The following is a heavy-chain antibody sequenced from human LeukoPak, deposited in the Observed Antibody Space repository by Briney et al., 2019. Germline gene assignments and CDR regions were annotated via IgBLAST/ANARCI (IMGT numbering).Heavy chain of an antibody. CDR2: IRSKANSHAT. J-gene: IGHJ4*02. D-gene: IGHD4-17*01. CDR3: TRQYGDSRGY. CDR1: GFTFSGSA. Sequence: PGGSLRLSCAASGFTFSGSAMHWVRQASGKGLEWVGRIRSKANSHATAYAASVKGRFTISRDDSKNTAYLQMNSLKTEDTAVYYCTRQYGDSRGYWGQGTLVTVSS. V-gene: IGHV3-73*01.